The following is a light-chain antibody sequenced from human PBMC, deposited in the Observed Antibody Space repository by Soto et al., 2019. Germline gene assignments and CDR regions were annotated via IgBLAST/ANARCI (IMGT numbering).Light chain of an antibody. CDR3: QQLNSYPLT. CDR2: AAS. CDR1: QGISSY. V-gene: IGKV1-9*01. Sequence: IQFTQSPSSLSASVGDRVTITCRASQGISSYLAWYQQKPGKAPKLLIYAASTLQSGVPSRFSGSGSGTDFTLTISSXQPEDFATYYCQQLNSYPLTFGGGTKVDTK. J-gene: IGKJ4*01.